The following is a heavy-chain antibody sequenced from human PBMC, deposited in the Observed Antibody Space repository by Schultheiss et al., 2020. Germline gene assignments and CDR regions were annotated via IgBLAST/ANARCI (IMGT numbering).Heavy chain of an antibody. CDR1: GYTFTGYY. J-gene: IGHJ4*02. D-gene: IGHD6-19*01. CDR2: INPNSGGT. CDR3: ARGTAGTGY. V-gene: IGHV1-2*02. Sequence: AAVKVSCKASGYTFTGYYMHWVRQAPGQGLEWMGWINPNSGGTNYAQKFQGRVTMTRNTSISTAYMELSSLRSEDTAVYYCARGTAGTGYWGQGTLVTVSS.